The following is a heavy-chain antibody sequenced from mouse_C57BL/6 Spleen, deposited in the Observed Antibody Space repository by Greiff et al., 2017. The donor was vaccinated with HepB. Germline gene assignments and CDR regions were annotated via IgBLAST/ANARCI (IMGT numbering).Heavy chain of an antibody. D-gene: IGHD4-1*01. CDR1: GYTFTSYW. J-gene: IGHJ2*01. CDR2: IHPNSGST. CDR3: ARYEELGRDYFDY. V-gene: IGHV1-64*01. Sequence: QVHVKQPGAELVKPGASVKLSCKASGYTFTSYWMHWVKQRPGQGLEWIGMIHPNSGSTNYNEKFKSKATLTVDKSSSTAYMQLSSLTSEDSAVYYCARYEELGRDYFDYWGQGTTLTVSS.